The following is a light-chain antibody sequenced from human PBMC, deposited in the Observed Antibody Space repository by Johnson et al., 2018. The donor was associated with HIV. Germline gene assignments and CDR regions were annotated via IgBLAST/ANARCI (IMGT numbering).Light chain of an antibody. CDR1: SSNIGNNY. CDR2: DNN. J-gene: IGLJ1*01. V-gene: IGLV1-51*01. Sequence: QAVLTQPPSMSAAPGQRVTISCSGSSSNIGNNYVSWYQQVPGAAPKLLIYDNNRRPSGIPDRFSGSKSGTSATLGITGLQTGDEADYYCGTWDGSGGVFETGTKVTVL. CDR3: GTWDGSGGV.